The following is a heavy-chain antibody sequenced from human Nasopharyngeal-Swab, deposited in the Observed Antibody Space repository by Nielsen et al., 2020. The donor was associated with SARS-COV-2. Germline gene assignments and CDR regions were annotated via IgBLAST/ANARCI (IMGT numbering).Heavy chain of an antibody. Sequence: GESLKISCVASGFTFSSYGMHWVRQAPGKGLEWVAVISYDGSNKYYADSVKGRFTISRDNAKNSLYLQMNSLRAEDTAVYYCASARDYYGSGSYDYWGQGTLVTVSS. J-gene: IGHJ4*02. D-gene: IGHD3-10*01. CDR1: GFTFSSYG. CDR2: ISYDGSNK. CDR3: ASARDYYGSGSYDY. V-gene: IGHV3-30*12.